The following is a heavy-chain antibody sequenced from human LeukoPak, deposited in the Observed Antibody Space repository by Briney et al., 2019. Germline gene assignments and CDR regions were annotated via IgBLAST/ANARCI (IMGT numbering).Heavy chain of an antibody. CDR2: IRYDGSNK. D-gene: IGHD2-2*02. CDR1: GFTFSSYG. J-gene: IGHJ4*02. Sequence: GGSLRLSCAVSGFTFSSYGMHWVRQAPGKGLEWVAFIRYDGSNKYYADSVKGRFTISRDNSKNTLYLQMNSLRAEDTAVYYCAKDKIGYCSSTSCYTKSGFDYWGQGTLVTVSS. V-gene: IGHV3-30*02. CDR3: AKDKIGYCSSTSCYTKSGFDY.